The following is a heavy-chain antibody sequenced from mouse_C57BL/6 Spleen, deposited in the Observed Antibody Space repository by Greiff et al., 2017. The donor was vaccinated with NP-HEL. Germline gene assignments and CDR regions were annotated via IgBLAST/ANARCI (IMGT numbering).Heavy chain of an antibody. CDR3: TRDGIYSNYRYFDV. V-gene: IGHV5-9-1*02. Sequence: EVKVVESGEGLVKPGGSLKLSCAASGFTFSSYAMSWVRQTPEKRLEWVAYISSGGDYIYYADTVKGRFTISRDNARNTLYLQMGSLKSEDTAMYYCTRDGIYSNYRYFDVWGTGTTVTVSS. CDR2: ISSGGDYI. D-gene: IGHD2-5*01. CDR1: GFTFSSYA. J-gene: IGHJ1*03.